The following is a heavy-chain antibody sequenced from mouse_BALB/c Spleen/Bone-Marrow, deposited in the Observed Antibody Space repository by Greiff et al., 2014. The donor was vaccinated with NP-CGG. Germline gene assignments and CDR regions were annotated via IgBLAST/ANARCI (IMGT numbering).Heavy chain of an antibody. J-gene: IGHJ2*02. V-gene: IGHV14-3*02. Sequence: VQLNQSGAELVKPGASVKLSCTASGFNIKDTYIHWVKQRPEQGLEWIGMIDPSNEHTKYDPNFQGKATITVDKSSNTAYLKLSSLTSEDTAVYYCASLTGTFDYWGQGSSLTVSS. CDR3: ASLTGTFDY. CDR2: IDPSNEHT. D-gene: IGHD4-1*01. CDR1: GFNIKDTY.